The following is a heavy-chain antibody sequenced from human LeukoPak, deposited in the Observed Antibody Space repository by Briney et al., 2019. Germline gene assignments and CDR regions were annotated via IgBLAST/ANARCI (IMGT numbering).Heavy chain of an antibody. Sequence: PGGSLRLSCAASGFTFSSYAMHWVRQAPGKGLEYVSAISSNGGSTYYADSVKGRFTISRDNSKNTLYLQMSSLRAEDTAVYYCVKVESYYDILTGYYPVWGQGTLVTVSS. CDR2: ISSNGGST. J-gene: IGHJ4*02. D-gene: IGHD3-9*01. V-gene: IGHV3-64D*06. CDR1: GFTFSSYA. CDR3: VKVESYYDILTGYYPV.